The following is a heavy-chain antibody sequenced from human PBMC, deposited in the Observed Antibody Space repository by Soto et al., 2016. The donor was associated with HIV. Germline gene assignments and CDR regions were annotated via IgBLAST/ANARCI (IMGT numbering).Heavy chain of an antibody. V-gene: IGHV3-30*18. D-gene: IGHD6-19*01. CDR1: GFAFSSYG. J-gene: IGHJ4*02. Sequence: VQLVESGGGVVQPGRSLRLSCAASGFAFSSYGMHWVRQAPGKGLEWVAVIWYDGSNKYYADSVKGRFTISRDNSKNTLYLQMNSLRVEDTAMYYCDERVDKGAVAGNGFDYVGPGNPGPPSPQ. CDR3: DERVDKGAVAGNGFDY. CDR2: IWYDGSNK.